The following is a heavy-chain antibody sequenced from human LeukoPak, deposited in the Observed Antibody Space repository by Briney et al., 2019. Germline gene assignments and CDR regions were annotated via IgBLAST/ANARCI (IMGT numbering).Heavy chain of an antibody. V-gene: IGHV3-74*01. CDR3: TRGRGYSYGWIGEKLLDY. D-gene: IGHD5-18*01. CDR2: INSDGSST. J-gene: IGHJ4*02. Sequence: GGSLRLSCAASGFSLGDYGMSWVRQAPGKGLVWVSRINSDGSSTTYADSVKGRFTISRDNAKNTLYLQMNSLKTEDTAVYYCTRGRGYSYGWIGEKLLDYWGQGTLVTVSS. CDR1: GFSLGDYG.